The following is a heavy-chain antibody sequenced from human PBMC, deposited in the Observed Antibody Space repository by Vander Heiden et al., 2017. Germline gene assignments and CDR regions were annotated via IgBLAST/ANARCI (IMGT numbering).Heavy chain of an antibody. CDR2: ISWNSDSI. V-gene: IGHV3-9*01. CDR3: AKASGYSSACINY. Sequence: EVQLVASGGGLVQPGRSLRRSCAASGFTFDDYAMHWVRQAPGKGLEWVSGISWNSDSIGYADSVKGRFTIARDNAKNSLYLQMNSLSAEDTAFYYCAKASGYSSACINYWGQGTQVTVSS. J-gene: IGHJ4*02. D-gene: IGHD6-19*01. CDR1: GFTFDDYA.